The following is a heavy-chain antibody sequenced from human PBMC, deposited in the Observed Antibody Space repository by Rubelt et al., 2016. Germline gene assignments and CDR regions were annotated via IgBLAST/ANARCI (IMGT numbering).Heavy chain of an antibody. J-gene: IGHJ6*02. V-gene: IGHV3-30*01. Sequence: YYADSVKGRFTISRDNSKNTLYLQMNSLRAEDTAVYYCARTLGDGYYYGMDVWGQGTTVTVSS. D-gene: IGHD5-24*01. CDR3: ARTLGDGYYYGMDV.